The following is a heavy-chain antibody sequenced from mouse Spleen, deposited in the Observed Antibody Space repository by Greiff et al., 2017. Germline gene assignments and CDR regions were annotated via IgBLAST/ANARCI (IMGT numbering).Heavy chain of an antibody. CDR1: GYTFTSYT. J-gene: IGHJ4*01. CDR2: INPSSGYT. V-gene: IGHV1-4*01. CDR3: ARNENYAMDY. Sequence: LQESGAELARPGASVKMSCKASGYTFTSYTMHWVKQRPGQGLEWIGYINPSSGYTKYNQKFKDKATLTADKSSSTAYMQLSSLTSEDSAVYYCARNENYAMDYWGQGTSVTVSS.